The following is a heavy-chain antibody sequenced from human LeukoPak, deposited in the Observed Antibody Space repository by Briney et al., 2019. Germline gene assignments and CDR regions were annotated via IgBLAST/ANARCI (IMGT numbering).Heavy chain of an antibody. Sequence: GGSLRLSCAASGFTFSTYAMSWVRQAPGKGLEWVSAISGNGGSTYYADSVKGRFTISRDNSKNTLYLQMSCLRADDTAVYYCAKASGYCSSTSCPPDYWGQGTMVTVSS. V-gene: IGHV3-23*01. J-gene: IGHJ4*02. D-gene: IGHD2-2*03. CDR3: AKASGYCSSTSCPPDY. CDR2: ISGNGGST. CDR1: GFTFSTYA.